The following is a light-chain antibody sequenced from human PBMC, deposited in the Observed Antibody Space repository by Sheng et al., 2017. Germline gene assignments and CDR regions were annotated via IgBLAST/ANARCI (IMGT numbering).Light chain of an antibody. CDR3: SSYTSSTTGV. Sequence: QSALTQPASVSGSPGQSITISCTGTSSDVGGYNYVSWYQQHPGKAPKLMIYDVSNRPSGVSNRFSGSKSGNTASLTISGLQAEDEADYYCSSYTSSTTGVFGT. J-gene: IGLJ1*01. V-gene: IGLV2-14*03. CDR2: DVS. CDR1: SSDVGGYNY.